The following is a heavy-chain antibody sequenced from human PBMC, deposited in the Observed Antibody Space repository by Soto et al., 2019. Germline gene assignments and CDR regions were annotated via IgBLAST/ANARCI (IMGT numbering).Heavy chain of an antibody. Sequence: QVQLVQSEGEVRQPGASVKVSCRASGYTFTSYGIIWVRQAPGQGLEWMGYISPSSGVTRYAHNLQGRVTLTTDTSTNTADMELRSLSSDDTAVYYCAREMWTRTGPQNFFDYWGLGALVAVSS. CDR3: AREMWTRTGPQNFFDY. CDR2: ISPSSGVT. D-gene: IGHD2-21*01. CDR1: GYTFTSYG. J-gene: IGHJ4*02. V-gene: IGHV1-18*01.